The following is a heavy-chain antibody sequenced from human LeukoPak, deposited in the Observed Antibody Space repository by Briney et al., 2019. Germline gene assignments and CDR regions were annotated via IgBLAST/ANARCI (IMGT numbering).Heavy chain of an antibody. CDR2: IRGKASSYAT. CDR3: TRQWDPAGYSSSSPNFDY. CDR1: GFTFSGSA. V-gene: IGHV3-73*01. J-gene: IGHJ4*02. D-gene: IGHD6-6*01. Sequence: GGSLRLSCAASGFTFSGSAMHWVRQASGKGLEWVGHIRGKASSYATAYAASVKGRFTISRDDSKNTAYLQMNSLKTEDTAVYYCTRQWDPAGYSSSSPNFDYWGQGTLVTVSS.